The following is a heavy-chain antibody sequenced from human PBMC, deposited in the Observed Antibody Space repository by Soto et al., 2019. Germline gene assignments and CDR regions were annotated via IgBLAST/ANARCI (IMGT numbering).Heavy chain of an antibody. J-gene: IGHJ4*02. Sequence: SVKVSCKASGGTFSSYAISWVRQAPGQGLEWMGGIITIFGTANYAQKFQGRVTITADESTSTAYMELSSLRSEDTAVYYCARAAKVVRGVIGGYFDYWGQGTLVTVSS. CDR3: ARAAKVVRGVIGGYFDY. CDR1: GGTFSSYA. CDR2: IITIFGTA. D-gene: IGHD3-10*01. V-gene: IGHV1-69*13.